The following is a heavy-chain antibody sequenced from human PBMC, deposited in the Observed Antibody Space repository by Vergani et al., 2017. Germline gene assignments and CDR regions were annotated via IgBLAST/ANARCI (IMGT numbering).Heavy chain of an antibody. V-gene: IGHV1-69*01. Sequence: QVQLVQSGAEVKKPGSSVKVSCKASGGTFSSYAISWVRQAPGQGLEWMGWIIPIFGTANYAQKFQGRVTITADESTSTAYMELSSLSSEDTAVYYCAAKTTVTPPDDYDYYYMDVWGKGP. CDR3: AAKTTVTPPDDYDYYYMDV. CDR1: GGTFSSYA. CDR2: IIPIFGTA. D-gene: IGHD4-17*01. J-gene: IGHJ6*03.